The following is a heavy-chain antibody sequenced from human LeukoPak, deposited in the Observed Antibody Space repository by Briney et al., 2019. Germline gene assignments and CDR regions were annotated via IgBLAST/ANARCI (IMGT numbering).Heavy chain of an antibody. CDR1: GGTFSSYA. D-gene: IGHD5-18*01. J-gene: IGHJ4*02. CDR2: IIPIFGTA. Sequence: SVKVSCKASGGTFSSYAISWVRQAPGQGLEWMGGIIPIFGTANYAQKFQGRVTITADESTSTAYMELSSLRSEDTAVYYCARATVDTAMVELGYYFDYWSQGTLVTVSS. CDR3: ARATVDTAMVELGYYFDY. V-gene: IGHV1-69*13.